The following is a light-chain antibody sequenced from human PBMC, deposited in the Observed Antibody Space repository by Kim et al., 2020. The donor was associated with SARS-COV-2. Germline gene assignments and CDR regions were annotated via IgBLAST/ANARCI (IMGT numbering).Light chain of an antibody. J-gene: IGKJ5*01. CDR1: QSITSY. CDR3: QQSYSTLIT. Sequence: DIQMTQSPSSLSASVGDRVTITCRASQSITSYLNWYQQKPGKAPKLLIYAASSLQSGVPSRFSGSGSGTDFTLTISSLQPEDFATYYCQQSYSTLITFSRGTLLEIK. V-gene: IGKV1-39*01. CDR2: AAS.